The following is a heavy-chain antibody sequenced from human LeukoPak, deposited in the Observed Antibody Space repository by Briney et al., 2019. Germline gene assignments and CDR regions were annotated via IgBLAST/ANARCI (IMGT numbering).Heavy chain of an antibody. V-gene: IGHV1-46*01. CDR1: GYTFTSYY. D-gene: IGHD3-16*01. J-gene: IGHJ6*02. Sequence: ASVKVSCKASGYTFTSYYMHWVRQAPGQGLEWMGIINPSGGSTSYAQKFQGRVTMTRDTSTSTVYMELSSLRSEDTAVYYCARVKLGAGYYYYYGMDVWGQGTTVTVSS. CDR3: ARVKLGAGYYYYYGMDV. CDR2: INPSGGST.